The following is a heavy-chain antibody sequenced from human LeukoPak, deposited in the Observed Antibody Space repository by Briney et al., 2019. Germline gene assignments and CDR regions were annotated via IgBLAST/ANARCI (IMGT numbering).Heavy chain of an antibody. D-gene: IGHD3-3*01. CDR3: ARDAHSGGRFLEWLSSYYYYYGMDV. J-gene: IGHJ6*02. CDR2: IIPIFGTA. V-gene: IGHV1-69*13. Sequence: ASVKVSCTASGGTFSSYAISWVRQAPGQGLEWMGGIIPIFGTANYAQKFQGRVTITADESTSTAYMELSSLRSEDTAVYYCARDAHSGGRFLEWLSSYYYYYGMDVWGQGTTVTVSS. CDR1: GGTFSSYA.